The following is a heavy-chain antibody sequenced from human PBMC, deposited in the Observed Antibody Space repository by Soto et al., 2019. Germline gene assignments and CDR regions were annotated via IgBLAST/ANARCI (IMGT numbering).Heavy chain of an antibody. V-gene: IGHV4-34*01. D-gene: IGHD3-10*01. J-gene: IGHJ6*02. CDR3: ARGPVTMIRGFDYYYGMDV. CDR1: GGSFSGYY. Sequence: LSLTCAVYGGSFSGYYWSWIRRPPGKGLEWIGEISHGGSTKYNPSLKSRVTISVDTSKNQFSLKLSSVTAADTAVYYCARGPVTMIRGFDYYYGMDVWGQGTTVTVSS. CDR2: ISHGGST.